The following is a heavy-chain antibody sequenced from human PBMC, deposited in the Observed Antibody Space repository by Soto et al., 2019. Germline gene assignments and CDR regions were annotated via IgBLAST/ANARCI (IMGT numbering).Heavy chain of an antibody. CDR3: SCRPGSSWYFFFDY. CDR1: GDSVSGSNYY. V-gene: IGHV4-39*01. J-gene: IGHJ4*02. CDR2: IYYSGST. D-gene: IGHD6-13*01. Sequence: SETLSLTCTVSGDSVSGSNYYWGWIRQPPGKGLEWIGDIYYSGSTYCNPSLKSRVTISVDTSKNQFSLKLSSATAADTAVYYCSCRPGSSWYFFFDYWGQGTLVTVSS.